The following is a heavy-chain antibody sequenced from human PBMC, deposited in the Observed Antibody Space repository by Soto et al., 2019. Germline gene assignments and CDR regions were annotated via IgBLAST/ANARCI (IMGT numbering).Heavy chain of an antibody. CDR3: ARTVGATYYYYGMDV. V-gene: IGHV4-34*01. D-gene: IGHD1-26*01. CDR2: INHSGST. Sequence: SQTLSLTCSVYVGSFSSYYWSWIRQPPGKGLEWIGEINHSGSTNYNPSLKSRVTISVDTSKNQFYLKLSSVTAADTAVYYCARTVGATYYYYGMDVWGQGTTVTVSS. J-gene: IGHJ6*02. CDR1: VGSFSSYY.